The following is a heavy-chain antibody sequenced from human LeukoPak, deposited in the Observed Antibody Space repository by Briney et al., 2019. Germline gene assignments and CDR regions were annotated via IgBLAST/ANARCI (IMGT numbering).Heavy chain of an antibody. Sequence: SETLSLTCAVYGGSFSGYYWSWIRQPPGKGLEWIGEINHSGSTNYNPSLKSRVTISVDTSKNQFSLKLSRLRSDDTAVYYCARDNYSYGDRVFDYWGQGTLVTVSS. CDR2: INHSGST. D-gene: IGHD5-18*01. V-gene: IGHV4-34*01. CDR1: GGSFSGYY. CDR3: ARDNYSYGDRVFDY. J-gene: IGHJ4*02.